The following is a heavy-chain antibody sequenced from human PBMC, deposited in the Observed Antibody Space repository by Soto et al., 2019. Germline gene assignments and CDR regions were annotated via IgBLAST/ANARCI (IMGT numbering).Heavy chain of an antibody. D-gene: IGHD2-21*01. CDR3: ARPRRCGFDSGWFDP. CDR1: GYTFTSYY. J-gene: IGHJ5*02. V-gene: IGHV1-46*01. CDR2: INPSGGST. Sequence: ASVKVSCKASGYTFTSYYMHWVRQAPGQGLEWMGIINPSGGSTSYAQKFQGRVTMTRDTSTSTVYMELSSLRSEDTAVYYCARPRRCGFDSGWFDPWGQGTLVTVSS.